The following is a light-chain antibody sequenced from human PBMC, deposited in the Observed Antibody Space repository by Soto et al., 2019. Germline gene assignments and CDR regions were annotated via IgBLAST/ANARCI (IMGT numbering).Light chain of an antibody. J-gene: IGKJ2*01. V-gene: IGKV3-20*01. CDR2: GAS. CDR3: QQYCSSSYT. Sequence: EIVLTQSPGTLSLSPGERATLSCRASQSVSSTYLACYQQNPGQAHRLLIYGASSRATGIPDRFSGSGSGTNFTLTISRLEPEDFAVYFCQQYCSSSYTFGQGTKLEIK. CDR1: QSVSSTY.